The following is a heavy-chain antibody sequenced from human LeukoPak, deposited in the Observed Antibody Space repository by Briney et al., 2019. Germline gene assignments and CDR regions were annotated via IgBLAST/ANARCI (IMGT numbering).Heavy chain of an antibody. D-gene: IGHD3-10*01. CDR3: ARGRRRFGELTPYYFDY. CDR1: GFTLSNYG. J-gene: IGHJ4*02. V-gene: IGHV3-23*01. CDR2: IRSDGTT. Sequence: GGSLRLPCVASGFTLSNYGMNWVRQAPGKGLEWVSAIRSDGTTYYADSVKGRFTVSRDSAKNTLDLQMNRLRAEDTAIYYCARGRRRFGELTPYYFDYWGQGTLVTVSS.